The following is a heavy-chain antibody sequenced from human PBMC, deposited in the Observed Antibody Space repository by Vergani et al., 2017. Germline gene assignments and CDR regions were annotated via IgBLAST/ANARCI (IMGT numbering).Heavy chain of an antibody. V-gene: IGHV4-34*01. Sequence: QVQLQQWGAGLLKPSETLSLTCAVYGGSFSGYYWSWIRQPPGKGLEWIGEINHSGSTNYNPSLKSRVTISVDTSKNQFSLKLSSVTAADTAVYYCARAEILTGYHTTGYYMDVWGKGP. J-gene: IGHJ6*03. CDR1: GGSFSGYY. CDR3: ARAEILTGYHTTGYYMDV. D-gene: IGHD3-9*01. CDR2: INHSGST.